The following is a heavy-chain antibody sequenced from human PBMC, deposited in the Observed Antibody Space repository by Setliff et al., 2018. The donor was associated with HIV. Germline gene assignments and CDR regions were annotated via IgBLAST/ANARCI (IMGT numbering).Heavy chain of an antibody. Sequence: ASVKVSCKASGYSFSSYGVSWVRQAPGQGLEWMGWISVYNGNTNYAQKFQNRVTMTTDTSTSTAYMELRSLRSDDTAVYYCARDLFTVPSREGYDYWGQGTLVTVS. V-gene: IGHV1-18*01. CDR1: GYSFSSYG. D-gene: IGHD1-26*01. CDR3: ARDLFTVPSREGYDY. J-gene: IGHJ4*02. CDR2: ISVYNGNT.